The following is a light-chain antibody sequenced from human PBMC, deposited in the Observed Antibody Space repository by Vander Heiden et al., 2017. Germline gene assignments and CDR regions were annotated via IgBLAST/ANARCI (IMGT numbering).Light chain of an antibody. CDR3: QAWDSSIAV. V-gene: IGLV3-1*01. J-gene: IGLJ2*01. CDR1: TLGNKY. Sequence: SYELTQPPSVSVSPGQTARITCSGDTLGNKYVCWYQQRYGQSPVLVIYQDNKRPSGIPERFSGSNSGNTATLTISGTQAVDEADYYCQAWDSSIAVFGGGTKLTVL. CDR2: QDN.